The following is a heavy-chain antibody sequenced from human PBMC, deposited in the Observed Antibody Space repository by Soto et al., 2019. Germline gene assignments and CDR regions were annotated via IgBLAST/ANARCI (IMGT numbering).Heavy chain of an antibody. CDR2: SRPDTDDR. J-gene: IGHJ4*02. D-gene: IGHD1-26*01. Sequence: PGGSLRLSCTVSGFNFSRYWMNWVRQAPGKGLEWVANSRPDTDDRFHADSVRGRFSISRDNAKKSLFLQMNSLRVDDTAVYYCAREDGTFDYWGQGILVTVS. CDR3: AREDGTFDY. V-gene: IGHV3-7*04. CDR1: GFNFSRYW.